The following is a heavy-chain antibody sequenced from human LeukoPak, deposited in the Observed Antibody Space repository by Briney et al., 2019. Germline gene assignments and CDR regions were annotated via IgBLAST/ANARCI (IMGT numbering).Heavy chain of an antibody. CDR1: GYSFSIYR. CDR3: ARQSMGDGYNAGDFGY. V-gene: IGHV5-51*01. J-gene: IGHJ4*02. CDR2: IHPSDSQT. Sequence: GESLKISCKGSGYSFSIYRIAWVRQMLGKGLEWMGIIHPSDSQTTYSPSFQGQVTISADKSISTAYLQWSSLKASDTAMYYCARQSMGDGYNAGDFGYWGQGTLVSVSS. D-gene: IGHD5-24*01.